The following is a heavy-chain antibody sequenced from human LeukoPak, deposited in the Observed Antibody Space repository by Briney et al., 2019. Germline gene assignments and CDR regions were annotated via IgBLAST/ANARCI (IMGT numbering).Heavy chain of an antibody. J-gene: IGHJ4*02. CDR2: IYYSGST. Sequence: PSETLSLTCAVHGGSFNGYYWSWIRQPPGKGLEWIGYIYYSGSTNYNPSLKSRVTISVDTSKNQFSLKLSSVTAADTAVYYCARDSGTGYGDYLFDYWGQGTLVTVSS. V-gene: IGHV4-59*01. CDR1: GGSFNGYY. D-gene: IGHD4-17*01. CDR3: ARDSGTGYGDYLFDY.